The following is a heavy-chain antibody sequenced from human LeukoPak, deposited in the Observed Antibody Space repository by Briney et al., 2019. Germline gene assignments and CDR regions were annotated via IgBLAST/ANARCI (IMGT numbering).Heavy chain of an antibody. CDR3: AREGGIQQWPFDI. CDR2: ISSSSSYI. V-gene: IGHV3-21*01. J-gene: IGHJ3*02. Sequence: GGSLRLSCAASGFTFSSYSMNWVRQAPGKGLEWVSSISSSSSYIYYADSVKGRFTISRDNAKNSLYLQMNSLRAEATAVYYCAREGGIQQWPFDIWGQGTMVTVSS. D-gene: IGHD5-18*01. CDR1: GFTFSSYS.